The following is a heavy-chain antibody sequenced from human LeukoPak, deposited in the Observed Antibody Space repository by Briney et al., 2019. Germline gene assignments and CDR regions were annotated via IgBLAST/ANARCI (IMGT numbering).Heavy chain of an antibody. V-gene: IGHV3-66*02. CDR1: GFTVSSNY. CDR2: IYSGGST. Sequence: PGGSLRLSCAASGFTVSSNYMSWVRQAPGKGLEWVSVIYSGGSTYYADSVKGRFTISRDNSKNALYLQMNSLRAEDTAVYYCARESNFWRGNYFEYGGQGTLVTVSS. CDR3: ARESNFWRGNYFEY. J-gene: IGHJ4*02. D-gene: IGHD3-3*01.